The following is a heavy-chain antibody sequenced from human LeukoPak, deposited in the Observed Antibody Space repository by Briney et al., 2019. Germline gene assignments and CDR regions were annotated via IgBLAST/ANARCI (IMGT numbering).Heavy chain of an antibody. CDR1: GGSFSYYY. D-gene: IGHD1-1*01. Sequence: KTSETLSLTCAVYGGSFSYYYWNWIRQPPGKGLEWIGEIYHSGRTYYNPALKSRVTMSVDMSKNQFSLRLTPVTAADTAVYYCASIPTNGGNAFDIWGQGAMVTVSS. J-gene: IGHJ3*02. V-gene: IGHV4-34*01. CDR2: IYHSGRT. CDR3: ASIPTNGGNAFDI.